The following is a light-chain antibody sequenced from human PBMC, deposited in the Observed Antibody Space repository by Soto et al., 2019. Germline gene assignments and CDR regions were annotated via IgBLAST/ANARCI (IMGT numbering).Light chain of an antibody. CDR3: QQYNNWPWT. J-gene: IGKJ1*01. Sequence: EVVMTQSPATLSVSPGERATLSCRASQSVSGDLVWYQQKPGQAPRPLIYGASTRATGIPARFSGSGSGTEFTLAISSLQSEDFAVYYCQQYNNWPWTFVQGTKVEIK. CDR2: GAS. CDR1: QSVSGD. V-gene: IGKV3-15*01.